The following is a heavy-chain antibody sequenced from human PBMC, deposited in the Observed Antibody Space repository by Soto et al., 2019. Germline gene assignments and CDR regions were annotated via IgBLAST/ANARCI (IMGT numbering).Heavy chain of an antibody. J-gene: IGHJ5*02. CDR1: GGSISSGDYY. Sequence: SETLSLTCTVSGGSISSGDYYWSWIRQPPGKGLEWIGYIYYSGSTYYNPSLRSRVTISIDTSKRQFSLKLSSVTAADTAVYYCARWGIGSADFEANWFDPWGQGTLVTVSS. V-gene: IGHV4-30-4*01. CDR2: IYYSGST. CDR3: ARWGIGSADFEANWFDP. D-gene: IGHD3-10*01.